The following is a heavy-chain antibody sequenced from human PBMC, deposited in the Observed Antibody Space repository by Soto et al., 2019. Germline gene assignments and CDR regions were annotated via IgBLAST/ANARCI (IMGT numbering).Heavy chain of an antibody. CDR2: IDHDGPT. V-gene: IGHV3-74*01. CDR3: VRDSHGDY. CDR1: GFTFSNYW. Sequence: EVQLVESGGGLVQPGGSLRLSCAGSGFTFSNYWMHWVRQAPGKGLEWVSRIDHDGPTDYADSVRGRFTLSRDNAENMLYLQMNSRRPEDTAVYYCVRDSHGDYWGQGTLVTVSS. J-gene: IGHJ4*02.